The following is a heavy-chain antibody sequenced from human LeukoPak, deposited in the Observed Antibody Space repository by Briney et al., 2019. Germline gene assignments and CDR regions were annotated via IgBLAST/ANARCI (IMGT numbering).Heavy chain of an antibody. D-gene: IGHD2-2*01. V-gene: IGHV1-69*05. Sequence: GSSVKVSCKASGGTFSSYAISWVRQAPGQGLEWMGRIIPIFGTANYAQKFQGRVTMTRDTSTSTVYMELSSLRSEATAVYYCARGGDCSSTSCYPYNWFDPWGQGTLVTVSS. J-gene: IGHJ5*02. CDR3: ARGGDCSSTSCYPYNWFDP. CDR2: IIPIFGTA. CDR1: GGTFSSYA.